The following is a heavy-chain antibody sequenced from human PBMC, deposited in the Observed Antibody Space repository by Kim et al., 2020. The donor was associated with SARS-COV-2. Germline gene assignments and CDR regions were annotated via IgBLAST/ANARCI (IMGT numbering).Heavy chain of an antibody. CDR3: ARQMVTGTGASSYGVDV. CDR2: IKEDESEK. D-gene: IGHD2-21*02. V-gene: IGHV3-7*03. CDR1: GFTFGTYW. Sequence: GGSLRLSCAASGFTFGTYWMSWVRQAPGKGLEWVANIKEDESEKYYVDSVKGRFTISRDNAKNSLYPQMNTLTAEDTGVYYCARQMVTGTGASSYGVDVWGQGTTVTVSS. J-gene: IGHJ6*02.